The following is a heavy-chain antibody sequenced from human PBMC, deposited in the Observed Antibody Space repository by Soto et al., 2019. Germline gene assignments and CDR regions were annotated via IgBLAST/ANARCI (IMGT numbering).Heavy chain of an antibody. CDR2: IYSGGST. J-gene: IGHJ4*02. CDR1: GCTVSSNY. Sequence: GGSRRLSCAASGCTVSSNYMSWVRQAPGKGLEWVSVIYSGGSTYYADSVKGRFTISRDNAKNTLYLQMNSLRAEDTAVYYCARDYLVIPHRVIDYWGQGTLVTVSS. V-gene: IGHV3-66*01. D-gene: IGHD2-15*01. CDR3: ARDYLVIPHRVIDY.